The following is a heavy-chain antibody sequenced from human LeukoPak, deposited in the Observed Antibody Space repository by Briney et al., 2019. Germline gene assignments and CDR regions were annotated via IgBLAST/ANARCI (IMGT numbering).Heavy chain of an antibody. J-gene: IGHJ4*02. CDR3: ARVARTTVTGLAAY. CDR1: GFTFSSYW. Sequence: GGSLRLSCAASGFTFSSYWMHWVRQAPGKGLVWVSRINSDGSSTSYAVSVKGRFTISRDNAKNTLYLQMNSLRAEDTAVYYCARVARTTVTGLAAYWGQGTLVTVSS. V-gene: IGHV3-74*01. CDR2: INSDGSST. D-gene: IGHD4-11*01.